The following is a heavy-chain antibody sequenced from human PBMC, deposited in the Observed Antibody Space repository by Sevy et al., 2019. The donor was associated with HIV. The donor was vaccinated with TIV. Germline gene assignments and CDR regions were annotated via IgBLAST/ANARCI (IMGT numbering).Heavy chain of an antibody. D-gene: IGHD1-1*01. CDR3: ARESGYTHNWNPGY. CDR1: GFTFNTYG. Sequence: GGSLRLSCAASGFTFNTYGMHWVRQAPGKGLEWVAVISYDESSAYYADSVKGRFTISRDNSKNTLYLQMNSLRAEDMAVYDCARESGYTHNWNPGYWGQGTLVTVSS. CDR2: ISYDESSA. V-gene: IGHV3-30*03. J-gene: IGHJ4*02.